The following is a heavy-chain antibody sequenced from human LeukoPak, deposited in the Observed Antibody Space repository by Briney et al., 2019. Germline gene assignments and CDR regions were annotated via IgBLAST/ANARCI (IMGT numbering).Heavy chain of an antibody. D-gene: IGHD3-22*01. Sequence: PGGSLRLSCAASGFTFSSYSMNWVRQAPGKGLEWVSSISSSSSYIYYADSVKGRFTISRDNAKNSLYLQMNSLRAEDTAVYYCARDPSGDYYDSSGYQTIWGQGTLVTVSS. CDR2: ISSSSSYI. J-gene: IGHJ4*02. V-gene: IGHV3-21*01. CDR3: ARDPSGDYYDSSGYQTI. CDR1: GFTFSSYS.